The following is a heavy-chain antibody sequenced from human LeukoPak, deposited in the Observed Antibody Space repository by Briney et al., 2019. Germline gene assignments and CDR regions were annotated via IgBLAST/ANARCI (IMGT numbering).Heavy chain of an antibody. CDR1: GGTFISYA. Sequence: GASVKVSCKASGGTFISYAISWARQAPGQGLEWMGGIIPIFGTANYAQKFQGRVTITADESTSTAYMELSSLRSEDTAVYYCARALDSGSYYNFDYWGQGTLVTVSS. V-gene: IGHV1-69*13. D-gene: IGHD1-26*01. J-gene: IGHJ4*02. CDR2: IIPIFGTA. CDR3: ARALDSGSYYNFDY.